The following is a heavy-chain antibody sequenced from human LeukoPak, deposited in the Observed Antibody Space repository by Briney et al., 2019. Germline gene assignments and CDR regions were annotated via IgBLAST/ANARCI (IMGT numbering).Heavy chain of an antibody. CDR1: GGTFSSYA. V-gene: IGHV1-69*04. Sequence: SVKVSCKASGGTFSSYAISWVRQAPGQGLEWMGRIIPILGIADYAQKFQGRVTITADKSTSTAYMELSSLRSEDTAVYYCARKSSSSLETAFDYWGQGTLVTVSS. CDR3: ARKSSSSLETAFDY. CDR2: IIPILGIA. D-gene: IGHD6-6*01. J-gene: IGHJ4*02.